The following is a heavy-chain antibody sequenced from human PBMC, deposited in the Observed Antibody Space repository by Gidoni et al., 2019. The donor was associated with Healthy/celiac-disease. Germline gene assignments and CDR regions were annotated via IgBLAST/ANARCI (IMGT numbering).Heavy chain of an antibody. J-gene: IGHJ4*02. CDR2: IYYSGST. CDR1: GGSISSSSYY. Sequence: QLQLQASGPGLVKPSETLSLTCTVSGGSISSSSYYWGWIRQPPGKGLEWIGSIYYSGSTYYNPSLKSRVTISVDTSKNQFSLKLSSVTAADTAVYYCARGRSGIQDYWGQGTLVTVSS. V-gene: IGHV4-39*07. CDR3: ARGRSGIQDY. D-gene: IGHD5-18*01.